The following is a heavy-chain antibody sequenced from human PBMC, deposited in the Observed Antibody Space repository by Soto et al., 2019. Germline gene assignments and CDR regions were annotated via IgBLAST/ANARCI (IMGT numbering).Heavy chain of an antibody. CDR2: IIPIFGTA. CDR3: TRDRGPSSGYYPYWFDP. J-gene: IGHJ5*02. V-gene: IGHV1-69*12. D-gene: IGHD3-22*01. CDR1: GGTFSSYA. Sequence: QVQLVQSGAEVKKPGSSVKVSCKASGGTFSSYAISWVRQAPGQGLEWMGEIIPIFGTANYAQKFQGRVTITADESTSTAYMELSSLRSEDTAGYYWTRDRGPSSGYYPYWFDPWGQGTLVTVSS.